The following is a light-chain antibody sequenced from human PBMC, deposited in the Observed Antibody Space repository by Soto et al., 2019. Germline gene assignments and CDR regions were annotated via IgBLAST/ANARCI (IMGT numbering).Light chain of an antibody. V-gene: IGKV3-20*01. J-gene: IGKJ2*01. CDR1: QSVSSSY. Sequence: EIVLTQSPGTLSLSPGERATLSCRASQSVSSSYLAWYQQKPGQAPRLLIYGASSRATGIPDRFSGSVSGTDCTLTISRLEPEDFAVYYCQQYGSSSYTFGQGTKLEIK. CDR3: QQYGSSSYT. CDR2: GAS.